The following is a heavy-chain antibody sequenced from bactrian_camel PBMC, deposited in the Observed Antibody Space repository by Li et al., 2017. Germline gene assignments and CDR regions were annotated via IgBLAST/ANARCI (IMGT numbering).Heavy chain of an antibody. CDR2: ISYDGVP. CDR3: AVLQGDGSWVEACIRRTESGY. Sequence: HVQLVESGGGSVQAGGSLRLACTASGLIFDGSDMGWYRQAPGNECELVSAISYDGVPYYADPVKGRLTISQDNAKNTMYLQMNSPKPEDTAVYYCAVLQGDGSWVEACIRRTESGYWGQGTQVTVS. J-gene: IGHJ6*01. CDR1: GLIFDGSD. D-gene: IGHD6*01. V-gene: IGHV3S55*01.